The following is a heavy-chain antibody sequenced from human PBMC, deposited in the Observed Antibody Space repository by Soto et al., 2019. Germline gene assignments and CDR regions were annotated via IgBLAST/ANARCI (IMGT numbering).Heavy chain of an antibody. J-gene: IGHJ4*02. CDR2: IDLDIGDT. CDR3: GLEPTGTAGFDY. Sequence: ASVKVSCKASGHTFTGHHMHWVRQAPGQGLEWMGLIDLDIGDTKYAQKFQGRVTSISDTSITTAYMELRGLRSDDTAVYYCGLEPTGTAGFDYWGQGTLVTVSS. V-gene: IGHV1-2*02. D-gene: IGHD2-21*02. CDR1: GHTFTGHH.